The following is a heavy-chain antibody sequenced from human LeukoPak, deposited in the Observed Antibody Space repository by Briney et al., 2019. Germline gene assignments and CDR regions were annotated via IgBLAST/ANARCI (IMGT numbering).Heavy chain of an antibody. Sequence: GGSLRLSCAASGFTFTNYGIHWVRQAPGKGLEWVAVISYDGSDKYYADSVKGRFTISRDNSKSTLYLQMSSLRAEDTALYYCAKDTNWDHDAFDIWGQGTMVTVSS. CDR2: ISYDGSDK. CDR3: AKDTNWDHDAFDI. V-gene: IGHV3-30*18. J-gene: IGHJ3*02. CDR1: GFTFTNYG. D-gene: IGHD1-1*01.